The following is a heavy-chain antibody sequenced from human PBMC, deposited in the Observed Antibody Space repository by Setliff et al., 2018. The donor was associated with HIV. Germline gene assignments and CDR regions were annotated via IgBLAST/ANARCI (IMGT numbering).Heavy chain of an antibody. V-gene: IGHV4-4*02. Sequence: SETLSLTCAVSGGSIISSNWWSWVRQPPGKGLEWIGEIYHSGSTNYNPSLKSRVTILVDKSKNQFSLKMSSVTAADTAVYYCARVAVAGTTFDVFDIWGQGTMVTVSS. J-gene: IGHJ3*02. D-gene: IGHD6-19*01. CDR2: IYHSGST. CDR3: ARVAVAGTTFDVFDI. CDR1: GGSIISSNW.